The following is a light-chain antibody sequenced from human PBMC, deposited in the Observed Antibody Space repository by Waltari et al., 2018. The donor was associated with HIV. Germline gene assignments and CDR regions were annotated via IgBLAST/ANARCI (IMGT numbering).Light chain of an antibody. CDR2: AAS. CDR3: QQYGSSPRS. CDR1: QSISNDY. Sequence: EVVLTQSPDTLSLSPGERATLSCRATQSISNDYVAWFQQKPGQTPRLLIYAASNRAAGIPGRFSGSGSGTDFTLTISGLEPDDFAVYYCQQYGSSPRSFGQGT. V-gene: IGKV3-20*01. J-gene: IGKJ2*01.